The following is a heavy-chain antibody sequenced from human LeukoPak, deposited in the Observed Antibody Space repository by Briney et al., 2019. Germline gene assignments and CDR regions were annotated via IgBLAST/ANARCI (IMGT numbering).Heavy chain of an antibody. J-gene: IGHJ4*02. D-gene: IGHD1-7*01. V-gene: IGHV1-46*01. CDR2: INPSGGST. CDR1: GYTFTSYY. CDR3: ARDGLGHWNYRYYFDY. Sequence: ASVKVSCKASGYTFTSYYMRWVRQAPGQGLEWMGIINPSGGSTSYAQKFQGRVTMTRDTSTSTVYMELSSLRSEDTAVYYCARDGLGHWNYRYYFDYWGQGTLDTVSS.